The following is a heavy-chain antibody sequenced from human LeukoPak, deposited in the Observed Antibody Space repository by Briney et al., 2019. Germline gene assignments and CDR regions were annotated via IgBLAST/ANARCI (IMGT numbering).Heavy chain of an antibody. V-gene: IGHV4-61*05. CDR2: IYYSGST. Sequence: PSETLSLTCTVSGGSITSSSYYWGWIRQPPGKGLEWIGYIYYSGSTNYNPSLKSRVTISVDTSKNQFSLKLSSVTAADTAVYYCARSFSFLYYYYMDVWGKGTTVTVSS. CDR1: GGSITSSSYY. D-gene: IGHD2/OR15-2a*01. CDR3: ARSFSFLYYYYMDV. J-gene: IGHJ6*03.